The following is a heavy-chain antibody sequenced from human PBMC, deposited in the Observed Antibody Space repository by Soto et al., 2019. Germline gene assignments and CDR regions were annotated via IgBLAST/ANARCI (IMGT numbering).Heavy chain of an antibody. J-gene: IGHJ6*02. V-gene: IGHV1-69*11. CDR3: ARVVMTTVTASYYYGMDV. CDR2: IIPFIGTA. D-gene: IGHD4-4*01. Sequence: SVKVSCKASGGTFSSYAISWVRQAPGQGLEWMGRIIPFIGTADYAQKFQGRVTITADESTSTAYMELTSLRSEDTAVYYCARVVMTTVTASYYYGMDVWGQET. CDR1: GGTFSSYA.